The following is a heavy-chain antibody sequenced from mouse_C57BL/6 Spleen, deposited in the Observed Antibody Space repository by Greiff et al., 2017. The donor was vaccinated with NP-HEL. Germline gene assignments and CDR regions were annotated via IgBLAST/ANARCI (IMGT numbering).Heavy chain of an antibody. CDR3: ARGGDGYYVDYYAMDD. Sequence: QVQLKQPGAELVKPGASVKMSCKASGYTFTSYWITWVKQRPGQGLEWIGDIYPGSGSTNYNEKFKSKATLTVDTSSSTAYMQLSSLTSEDSAVYYCARGGDGYYVDYYAMDDWGQGTSVTVSS. CDR2: IYPGSGST. V-gene: IGHV1-55*01. D-gene: IGHD2-3*01. CDR1: GYTFTSYW. J-gene: IGHJ4*01.